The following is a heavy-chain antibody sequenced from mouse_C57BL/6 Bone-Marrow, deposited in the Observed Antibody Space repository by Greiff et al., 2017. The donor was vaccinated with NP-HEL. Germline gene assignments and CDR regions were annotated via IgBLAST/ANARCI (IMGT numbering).Heavy chain of an antibody. D-gene: IGHD1-1*01. Sequence: QVQLKESGPGLVQPSQSLSITCTVSGFSLTSYGVHWVRQSPGKGLEWLGVIWSGGSTDYNAAFISRLSISKDNSKSQVFFKMNSLQADETAIYYCARDYYGSSHFAYWGQGTLVTVSA. CDR3: ARDYYGSSHFAY. V-gene: IGHV2-2*01. CDR1: GFSLTSYG. CDR2: IWSGGST. J-gene: IGHJ3*01.